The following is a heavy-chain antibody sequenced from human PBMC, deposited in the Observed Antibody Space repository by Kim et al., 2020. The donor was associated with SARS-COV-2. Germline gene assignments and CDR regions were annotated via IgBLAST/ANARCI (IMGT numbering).Heavy chain of an antibody. Sequence: GGSLRLSCAASGFTFSSYGMHWVRQAPGKGLEWVAVISYDGSNKYYADSVKGRFTISRDNSKNTLYLQMNSLRTEDTAVYYCAKGNRPLWSSSSGGEALYWGQGTLVTVSS. J-gene: IGHJ4*02. D-gene: IGHD6-13*01. CDR2: ISYDGSNK. V-gene: IGHV3-30*18. CDR1: GFTFSSYG. CDR3: AKGNRPLWSSSSGGEALY.